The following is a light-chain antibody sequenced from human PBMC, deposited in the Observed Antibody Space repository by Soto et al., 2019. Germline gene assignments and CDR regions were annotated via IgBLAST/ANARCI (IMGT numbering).Light chain of an antibody. V-gene: IGKV3-15*01. Sequence: EIVLTQSPATLSVSPGEIATLSFGASQTVISKLAWYQQKGGQAPRLLIYGASTRATGVPARFSGSGSVTEFTLTISSLQFEDFAVYYCQQHNNWPRTFGQGTKVDIK. J-gene: IGKJ1*01. CDR2: GAS. CDR3: QQHNNWPRT. CDR1: QTVISK.